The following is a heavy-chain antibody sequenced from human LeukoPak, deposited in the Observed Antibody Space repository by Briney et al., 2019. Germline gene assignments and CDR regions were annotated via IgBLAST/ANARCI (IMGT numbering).Heavy chain of an antibody. Sequence: GGSLRLSRAASGFTFNSYGMNWVRQAPGEGLEWVSSISTSTSYIYYADSVKGRFTISRDNAKNSLYLQMNSLRAEDTAVYYCARLAVVAATEDPYYYKYGMDVWGQGTTVTVSS. J-gene: IGHJ6*02. CDR2: ISTSTSYI. V-gene: IGHV3-21*01. D-gene: IGHD2-15*01. CDR1: GFTFNSYG. CDR3: ARLAVVAATEDPYYYKYGMDV.